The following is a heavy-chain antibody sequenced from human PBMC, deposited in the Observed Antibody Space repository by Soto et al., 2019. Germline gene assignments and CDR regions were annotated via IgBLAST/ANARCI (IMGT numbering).Heavy chain of an antibody. Sequence: PGGSLRRSCVASGFTFSSETMSWVRQAPGKGLEWVSSISGSGVTTYYADSVKGRFTISRDNSKNMLYLQMDSLRAEDTALYYCAKLTTAWGQGTLVTVSS. CDR1: GFTFSSET. CDR3: AKLTTA. V-gene: IGHV3-23*01. J-gene: IGHJ4*02. D-gene: IGHD1-1*01. CDR2: ISGSGVTT.